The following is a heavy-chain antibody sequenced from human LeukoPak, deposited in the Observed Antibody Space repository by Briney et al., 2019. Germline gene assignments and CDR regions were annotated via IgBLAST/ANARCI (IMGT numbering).Heavy chain of an antibody. D-gene: IGHD3-3*01. V-gene: IGHV4-34*01. Sequence: KPSETLSLTCAVYGGSFSGYYWSWIRQPPGKGLEWIGEINHSGSTNYNPSLKSRVTISVDTSKNQFSLKLSSVTAADTAVYYCARQRKYDFWSGYYRGPGWFDPWGQGTLVTVSS. J-gene: IGHJ5*02. CDR3: ARQRKYDFWSGYYRGPGWFDP. CDR2: INHSGST. CDR1: GGSFSGYY.